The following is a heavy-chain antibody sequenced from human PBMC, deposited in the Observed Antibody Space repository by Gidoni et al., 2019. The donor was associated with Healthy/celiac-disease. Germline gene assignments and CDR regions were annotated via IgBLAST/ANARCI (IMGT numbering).Heavy chain of an antibody. CDR2: IIPIFGTA. Sequence: QVQLVQSGAEVKKPGSSVKVSCKASGGPFSSYAISWVRQAPGQGLEWMGGIIPIFGTANYAQKFQGRVTITADESTSTAYMELSSLRSEDTAVYYCARGGLARVPRYYYGMDVWGQGTTVTVSS. J-gene: IGHJ6*02. V-gene: IGHV1-69*01. CDR3: ARGGLARVPRYYYGMDV. CDR1: GGPFSSYA.